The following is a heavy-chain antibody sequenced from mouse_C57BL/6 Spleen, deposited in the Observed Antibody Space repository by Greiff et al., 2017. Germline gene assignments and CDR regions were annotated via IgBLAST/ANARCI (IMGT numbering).Heavy chain of an antibody. CDR3: AGGDYGSSPWFAY. V-gene: IGHV1-69*01. CDR2: IDPSDSYT. D-gene: IGHD1-1*01. J-gene: IGHJ3*01. Sequence: VQLQQPGAELVMPGASVKLSCKASGYTFTSYWMHWVKQRPGQGLEWIGEIDPSDSYTNYNQKFKGKSTLTVDKSSSTAYMQLSRLTAEDSAVYYCAGGDYGSSPWFAYWGQGTLVTVSA. CDR1: GYTFTSYW.